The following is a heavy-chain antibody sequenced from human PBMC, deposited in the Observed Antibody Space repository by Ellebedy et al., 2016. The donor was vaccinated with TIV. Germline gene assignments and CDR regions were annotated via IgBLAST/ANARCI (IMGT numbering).Heavy chain of an antibody. J-gene: IGHJ6*02. CDR1: GYTFTGYY. CDR2: ISAYNGNT. Sequence: AASVKVSCKASGYTFTGYYMHWVRQAPGQGLEWMGWISAYNGNTNYAQKLQGRVTMTTDTSTSTAYMELRSLRSDDTAVYYCARDKGTLDHYYGMDVWGQGTTVTVSS. CDR3: ARDKGTLDHYYGMDV. D-gene: IGHD1-1*01. V-gene: IGHV1-18*04.